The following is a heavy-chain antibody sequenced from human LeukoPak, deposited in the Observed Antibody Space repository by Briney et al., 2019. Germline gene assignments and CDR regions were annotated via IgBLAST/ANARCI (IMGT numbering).Heavy chain of an antibody. Sequence: SETLSLTCTVSGGSISSYYWSWIRQPPGKGLEWIGYIYCSGSTNYNPSLKSRVTISVDTSKNQFSLKLSSVTAADTAVYYCARGGQYYDFWSGYRYYFDYWGQGTLVTVSS. J-gene: IGHJ4*02. V-gene: IGHV4-59*01. CDR2: IYCSGST. CDR1: GGSISSYY. CDR3: ARGGQYYDFWSGYRYYFDY. D-gene: IGHD3-3*01.